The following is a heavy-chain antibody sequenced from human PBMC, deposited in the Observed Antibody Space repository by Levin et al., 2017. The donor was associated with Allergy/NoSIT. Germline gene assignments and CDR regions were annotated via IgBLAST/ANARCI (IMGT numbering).Heavy chain of an antibody. V-gene: IGHV3-30*18. CDR2: LFFSFPSP. Sequence: SLLLSFSASGFQFSLYGMHWVRQAPGPFLSFFSLLFFSFPSPSYAYSVKGRFTISRDNSKNTLYLQMSSLRENDTAIYYCAKRGYCSGNTCQSHDAIDVWGQGTLVMVSS. CDR3: AKRGYCSGNTCQSHDAIDV. J-gene: IGHJ3*01. CDR1: GFQFSLYG. D-gene: IGHD2-15*01.